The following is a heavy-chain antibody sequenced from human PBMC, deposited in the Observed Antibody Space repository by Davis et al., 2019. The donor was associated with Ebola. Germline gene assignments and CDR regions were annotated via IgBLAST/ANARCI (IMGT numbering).Heavy chain of an antibody. Sequence: GESLKISCAASGITFRKYDLHWVRQITGKGLEWVSAIGSAGDTYYRGSVKGRFTISRDNPKDSLFLHMDSLRREDTAMYYCARASFGSHFFDYWGQGVLVTVSS. J-gene: IGHJ4*02. V-gene: IGHV3-13*01. CDR3: ARASFGSHFFDY. CDR1: GITFRKYD. CDR2: IGSAGDT. D-gene: IGHD3-3*01.